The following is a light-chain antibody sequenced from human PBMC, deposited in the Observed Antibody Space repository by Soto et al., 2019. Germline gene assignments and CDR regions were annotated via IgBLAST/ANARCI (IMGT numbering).Light chain of an antibody. CDR1: QSFSSTY. J-gene: IGKJ4*01. Sequence: DIVLTQSPGTLSLSPGERATLSCRASQSFSSTYLAWYQQKPGQPPRLLIYGASSRATGVPDRFSGSGSETDFILTISKLDPEDFAVYYCQQSASSLTFGGGTRVEIK. CDR2: GAS. CDR3: QQSASSLT. V-gene: IGKV3-20*01.